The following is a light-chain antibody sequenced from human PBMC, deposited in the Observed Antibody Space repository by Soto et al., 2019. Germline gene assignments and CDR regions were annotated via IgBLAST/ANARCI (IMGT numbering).Light chain of an antibody. CDR2: AAS. Sequence: AIRMTQSPSSFSASTGDRVTITCRASQGISSYLAWFQQKPGKAPKLLIYAASTLQSGVPSRFSGSGSGTDFTLTISCLQSEDFATYYCQQYYSYPRALTFGGGTKVEIK. CDR3: QQYYSYPRALT. J-gene: IGKJ4*01. CDR1: QGISSY. V-gene: IGKV1-8*01.